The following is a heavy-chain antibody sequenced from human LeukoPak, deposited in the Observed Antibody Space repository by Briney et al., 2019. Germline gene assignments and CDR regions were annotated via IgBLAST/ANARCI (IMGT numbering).Heavy chain of an antibody. V-gene: IGHV3-23*01. Sequence: GGSLRLSCAASGFTLSSYAMSWVRQAPGKGLEWVSAISGSGGSTYYADSVKGRFTISRDNSKNTLYLQMNSLRAEDTAVYYCAKGSKLRYFDWLLHYYGMDVWGQGTTVTVSS. CDR3: AKGSKLRYFDWLLHYYGMDV. CDR1: GFTLSSYA. CDR2: ISGSGGST. D-gene: IGHD3-9*01. J-gene: IGHJ6*02.